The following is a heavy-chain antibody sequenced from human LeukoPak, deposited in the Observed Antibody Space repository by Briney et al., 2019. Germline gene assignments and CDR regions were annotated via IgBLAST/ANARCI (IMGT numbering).Heavy chain of an antibody. Sequence: PGGSLRLSCAASGFTFSSYSMNWVRQAPGKGLEWVSYISSSSSTIYYADSVKGRFTISRDNAKNSLYLQMNSLRAEDTAVYYCTTDSSSSWHRGWSAEYFQHWGQGTLVTVSS. D-gene: IGHD6-13*01. V-gene: IGHV3-48*04. CDR1: GFTFSSYS. CDR2: ISSSSSTI. J-gene: IGHJ1*01. CDR3: TTDSSSSWHRGWSAEYFQH.